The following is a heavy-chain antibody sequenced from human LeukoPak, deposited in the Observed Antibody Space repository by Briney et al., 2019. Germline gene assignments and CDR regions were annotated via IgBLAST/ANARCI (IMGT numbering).Heavy chain of an antibody. D-gene: IGHD3-10*01. Sequence: TSETLSLTCTVSGGPISSSSYYWGWIRQPPGKGLEWIGSIYYSGSTYYNPSLKSRVTISVDTSKNQFSLKQSSVTAADTAVYYCARVAGYYYGSGSSYYYFDYWGQGTLVTVSS. CDR1: GGPISSSSYY. CDR3: ARVAGYYYGSGSSYYYFDY. J-gene: IGHJ4*02. CDR2: IYYSGST. V-gene: IGHV4-39*07.